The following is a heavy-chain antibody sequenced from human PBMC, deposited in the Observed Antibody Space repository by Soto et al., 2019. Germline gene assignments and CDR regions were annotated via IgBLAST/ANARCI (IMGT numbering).Heavy chain of an antibody. Sequence: QVQLVESGGGVVQPGRSLRLSCAASGFTFSSYGMHWVRQAPGKGLEWVAVISYDGSHKYHADSVKGRFTISRDNSKNTLYLQMSSLSAEDTAVYYCVKDGSSGWPYYYGLYVWGQGTTVTVSS. V-gene: IGHV3-30*18. CDR3: VKDGSSGWPYYYGLYV. J-gene: IGHJ6*02. D-gene: IGHD6-19*01. CDR2: ISYDGSHK. CDR1: GFTFSSYG.